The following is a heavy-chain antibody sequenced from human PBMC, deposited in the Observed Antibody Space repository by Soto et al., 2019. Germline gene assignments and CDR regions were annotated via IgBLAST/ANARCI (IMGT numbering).Heavy chain of an antibody. Sequence: SVKVSCKASGGTFSSYAISWVRQAPVQGLEWMGGIIPIFGTANYAQKFQGRVTITADESTSTAYMELSSLRSEDTAVYYCARRSCPNSGWYEICPFDYWGQGTLVTVSS. CDR2: IIPIFGTA. V-gene: IGHV1-69*13. CDR1: GGTFSSYA. CDR3: ARRSCPNSGWYEICPFDY. J-gene: IGHJ4*02. D-gene: IGHD6-19*01.